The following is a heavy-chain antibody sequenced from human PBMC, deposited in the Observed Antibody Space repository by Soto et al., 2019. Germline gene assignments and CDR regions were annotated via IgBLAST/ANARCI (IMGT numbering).Heavy chain of an antibody. J-gene: IGHJ4*02. CDR3: ARHRGASFDY. CDR2: IHSSGST. CDR1: GDSISTGGYY. V-gene: IGHV4-31*03. Sequence: QVNLQESGPGLVKPSQTLSLTCSVSGDSISTGGYYWSWIRQHPGKGLEWTGYIHSSGSTYSSPSLKSRISISSDISRNQFSLKLTSVTAADTAVYYCARHRGASFDYWGQGTLVTVSS. D-gene: IGHD3-10*01.